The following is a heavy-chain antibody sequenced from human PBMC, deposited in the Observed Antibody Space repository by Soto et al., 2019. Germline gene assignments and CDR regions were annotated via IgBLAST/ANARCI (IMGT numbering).Heavy chain of an antibody. Sequence: SQTLSLTCTISGDSVSSNSGAWNWIRQSPSRGLEWLGRTYYRSKWYNDYAVSVRSRITIKPDTSKNQFSLQLNSVTPEDTAVYYCAREAAAGTFAFYIWGQATMVTVSS. D-gene: IGHD6-13*01. CDR1: GDSVSSNSGA. CDR2: TYYRSKWYN. V-gene: IGHV6-1*01. J-gene: IGHJ3*02. CDR3: AREAAAGTFAFYI.